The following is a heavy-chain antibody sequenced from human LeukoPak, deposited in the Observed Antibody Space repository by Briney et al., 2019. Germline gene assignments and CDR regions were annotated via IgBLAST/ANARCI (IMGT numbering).Heavy chain of an antibody. D-gene: IGHD4-23*01. J-gene: IGHJ4*02. CDR2: FDTEDGER. V-gene: IGHV1-24*01. CDR3: ATNLATVVTPAYY. CDR1: GYTLTELS. Sequence: WASVKVSCKVSGYTLTELSMHWVRQAPGKGLEWMGGFDTEDGERIYEQKFQGRVIMTEDTSTDTAYMEMRSLKSEDTAVYYCATNLATVVTPAYYWGQGTVVIVSA.